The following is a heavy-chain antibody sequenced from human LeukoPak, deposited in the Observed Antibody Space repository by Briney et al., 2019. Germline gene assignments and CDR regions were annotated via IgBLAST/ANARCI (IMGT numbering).Heavy chain of an antibody. CDR3: ARGKSVPYSSSRYYFDY. CDR1: GGSFSGYY. Sequence: SETLSLTCAVYGGSFSGYYWSWIRQPPGKGLEWIGEINHSGSTNYNPSLKSRVTISVATSKTQFSLKLSSVTAADTAVYYCARGKSVPYSSSRYYFDYWGQGTLVTVSS. CDR2: INHSGST. V-gene: IGHV4-34*01. D-gene: IGHD6-6*01. J-gene: IGHJ4*02.